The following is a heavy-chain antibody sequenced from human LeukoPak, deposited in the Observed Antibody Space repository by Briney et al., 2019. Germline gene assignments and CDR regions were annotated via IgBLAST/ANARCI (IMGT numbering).Heavy chain of an antibody. V-gene: IGHV3-30*04. J-gene: IGHJ5*02. D-gene: IGHD2-15*01. CDR1: GFTFSSYA. CDR2: ISYDGSTK. Sequence: GRSLRLSCAASGFTFSSYAMRWVRQAPGKGLEWVAVISYDGSTKYYADSVKGRFTISRDNSKNTLHLQMNSLRAEDTAVYYCARDFLPPVILYLLDPWGQGTLVTVSS. CDR3: ARDFLPPVILYLLDP.